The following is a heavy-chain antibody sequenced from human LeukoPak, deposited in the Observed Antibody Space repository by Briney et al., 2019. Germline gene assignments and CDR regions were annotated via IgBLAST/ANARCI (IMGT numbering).Heavy chain of an antibody. Sequence: SETLSLTCTVSGGSISSYYWGWIRQPPGKGLEWIGYIYYSGSTNYNPSLKSRVTISVDTSKNQFSLKLSSVTAADTAVYYCARGERFLEWSEDYYYYGMDVWGQGTTVTVSS. CDR1: GGSISSYY. J-gene: IGHJ6*02. V-gene: IGHV4-59*01. D-gene: IGHD3-3*01. CDR3: ARGERFLEWSEDYYYYGMDV. CDR2: IYYSGST.